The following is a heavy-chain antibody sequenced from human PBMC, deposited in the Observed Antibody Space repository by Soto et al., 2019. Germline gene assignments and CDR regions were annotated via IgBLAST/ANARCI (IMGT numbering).Heavy chain of an antibody. CDR3: ARAASIAARPTDFDY. V-gene: IGHV3-21*01. D-gene: IGHD6-6*01. J-gene: IGHJ4*02. CDR2: ISSSSSYI. CDR1: GFTFSSYS. Sequence: EVQLVESGGGLVKPGGSLRLSCAASGFTFSSYSMNWVRQAPGKGLEWVSSISSSSSYIYYADSVKGRFTISRDNAKNSLYLQMNSLRAEDTAVYYCARAASIAARPTDFDYWGQGTLVTVSS.